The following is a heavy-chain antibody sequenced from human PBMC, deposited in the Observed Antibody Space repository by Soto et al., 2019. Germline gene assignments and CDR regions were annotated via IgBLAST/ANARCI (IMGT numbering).Heavy chain of an antibody. J-gene: IGHJ3*02. D-gene: IGHD6-13*01. V-gene: IGHV1-2*02. CDR3: ARAIEVAAAGTTQGAFDI. Sequence: GASVKVSCKASGYTFTGYYMHWVRQAPGQGLEWMGWINPNSGGTNYAQKFQGRVTMTRDTSISTAYMELSRLRSDDTAVYYCARAIEVAAAGTTQGAFDIWGQGTMVTVS. CDR1: GYTFTGYY. CDR2: INPNSGGT.